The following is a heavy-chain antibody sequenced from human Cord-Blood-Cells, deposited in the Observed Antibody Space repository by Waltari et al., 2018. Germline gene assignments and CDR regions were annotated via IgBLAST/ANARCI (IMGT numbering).Heavy chain of an antibody. Sequence: QVQLQESGPGLVKPSETLSFTCAVSGYSIRCGYYWGWIRQPPGKGLEWIGSIYHSGSTYYNPSLKSRVTISVDTSKNQFSLKLSSVTAADTAVYYCARIEAYDFWSGYFDYWGQGTLVTVSS. J-gene: IGHJ4*02. V-gene: IGHV4-38-2*01. D-gene: IGHD3-3*01. CDR2: IYHSGST. CDR3: ARIEAYDFWSGYFDY. CDR1: GYSIRCGYY.